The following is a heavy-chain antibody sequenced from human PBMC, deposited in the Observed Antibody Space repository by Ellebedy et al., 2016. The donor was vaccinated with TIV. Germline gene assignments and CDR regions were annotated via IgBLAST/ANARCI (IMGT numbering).Heavy chain of an antibody. CDR1: GGSISSSSYY. CDR2: IYYSGRT. Sequence: SETLSLTXTVSGGSISSSSYYWGWIRQPPGKGLEWIGSIYYSGRTYYNPSLKSRVIISVDTSKNQFSLRLSSVTAADTAVYYCARLAYSSSSRDHYYGMDVWGQGTTVTVSS. J-gene: IGHJ6*02. V-gene: IGHV4-39*01. D-gene: IGHD6-6*01. CDR3: ARLAYSSSSRDHYYGMDV.